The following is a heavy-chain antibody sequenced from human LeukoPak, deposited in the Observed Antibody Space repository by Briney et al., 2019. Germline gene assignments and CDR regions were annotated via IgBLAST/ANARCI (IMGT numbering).Heavy chain of an antibody. Sequence: ASVKVSCKASGYTFTDYYMHWVRQAPGQGLGLMGWINPNTGGTKYAQRFQGRVTMTRDTSFSIAYMELSRLRSDDTAVYYCARDTARITIFGVAKYMDVWGKGTTVTVSS. J-gene: IGHJ6*03. D-gene: IGHD3-3*01. CDR2: INPNTGGT. V-gene: IGHV1-2*02. CDR3: ARDTARITIFGVAKYMDV. CDR1: GYTFTDYY.